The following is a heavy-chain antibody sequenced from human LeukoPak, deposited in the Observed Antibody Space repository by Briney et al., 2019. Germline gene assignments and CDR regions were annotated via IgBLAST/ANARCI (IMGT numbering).Heavy chain of an antibody. CDR3: AATKGDVYPFDI. CDR2: IYHSGST. J-gene: IGHJ3*02. D-gene: IGHD5-24*01. CDR1: GGSISSGGYS. Sequence: SETLSLTCTVSGGSISSGGYSWSWIRQPPGKGLEWIGYIYHSGSTYYNPSLKSRVTISVDTSKNQFSLKLTSVTAADTAVYYCAATKGDVYPFDIWGQGTMVSVSS. V-gene: IGHV4-30-2*02.